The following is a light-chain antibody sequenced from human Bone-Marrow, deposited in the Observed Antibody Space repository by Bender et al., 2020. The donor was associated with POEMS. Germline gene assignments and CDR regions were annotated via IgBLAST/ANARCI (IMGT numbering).Light chain of an antibody. CDR3: AAWDDSLSGWV. J-gene: IGLJ3*02. CDR1: SSNTGSGYD. Sequence: QSVLTQPPSVSGAPGQRVTISCTGSSSNTGSGYDVHWYQQLPGTAPKLLIYANTNRPSGVPDRFSGSKSGTSASLAISGLRSEDEADYYCAAWDDSLSGWVFGGGTKLTVL. CDR2: ANT. V-gene: IGLV1-40*01.